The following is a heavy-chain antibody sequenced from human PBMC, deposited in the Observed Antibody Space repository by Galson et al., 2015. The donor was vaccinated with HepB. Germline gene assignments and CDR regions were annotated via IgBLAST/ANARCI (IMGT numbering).Heavy chain of an antibody. V-gene: IGHV1-69*13. CDR2: IIPIFGTA. CDR1: GGTFSSHA. J-gene: IGHJ3*02. Sequence: SVKVSCKASGGTFSSHAISWVRQAPGQGLEWMGGIIPIFGTANYAQKFQGRVTITADESTSTAYMELSSLRSEDTAVYYCARLVSGEYSSSTALLDAFDIWGQGTMVTVSS. CDR3: ARLVSGEYSSSTALLDAFDI. D-gene: IGHD6-6*01.